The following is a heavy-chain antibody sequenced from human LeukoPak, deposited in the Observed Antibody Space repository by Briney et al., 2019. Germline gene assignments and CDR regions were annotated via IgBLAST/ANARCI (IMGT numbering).Heavy chain of an antibody. CDR1: GDTFTGYY. D-gene: IGHD4-17*01. CDR2: VKVNSGRR. V-gene: IGHV1-2*02. CDR3: ARSTTFLPNFDS. J-gene: IGHJ4*02. Sequence: GSVSVSCTASGDTFTGYYMHWGGEAPGQGVEGMGWVKVNSGRRDYAQTCQGRVTITREKTIRTAYMERSRLRSEEKAVYYCARSTTFLPNFDSWGQGTLVTVSS.